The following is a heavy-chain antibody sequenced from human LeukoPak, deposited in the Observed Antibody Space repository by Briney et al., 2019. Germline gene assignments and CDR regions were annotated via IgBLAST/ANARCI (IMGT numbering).Heavy chain of an antibody. D-gene: IGHD3-16*02. J-gene: IGHJ3*02. CDR1: GGSMSSSSYY. Sequence: PSETLSLTCTVSGGSMSSSSYYWGWIRQPPGKGLEWIGSIYYSGSTYYNPSLKSRVTISVDTSKNQFSLKLSSVTAADTAVYYCARAQITFGGVIVRRTGAFDIWGQGTMVTVSS. CDR2: IYYSGST. CDR3: ARAQITFGGVIVRRTGAFDI. V-gene: IGHV4-39*07.